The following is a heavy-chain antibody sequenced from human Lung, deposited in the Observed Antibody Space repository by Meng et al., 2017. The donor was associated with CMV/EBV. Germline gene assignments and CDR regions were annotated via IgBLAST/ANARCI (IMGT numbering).Heavy chain of an antibody. V-gene: IGHV4-39*01. D-gene: IGHD3-3*01. Sequence: SETXSLXCTVSGGSISSSSYYWGWIRQPPGKGLEWIGSIYYSGSTYYNPSLKSRVTISVDTSKNQFSLKLSSVTAADTAVYYCARIFWSGYSPAEYYYGMDVWXQGTXVTV. CDR1: GGSISSSSYY. J-gene: IGHJ6*02. CDR2: IYYSGST. CDR3: ARIFWSGYSPAEYYYGMDV.